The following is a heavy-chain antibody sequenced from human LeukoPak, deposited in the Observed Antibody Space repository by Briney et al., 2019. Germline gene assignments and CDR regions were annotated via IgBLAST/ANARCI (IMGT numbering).Heavy chain of an antibody. CDR1: GGTFSSYA. D-gene: IGHD3-22*01. J-gene: IGHJ6*02. CDR3: ARGAYYYDSSGYYYYGMDV. V-gene: IGHV1-69*04. Sequence: SVKVSCKASGGTFSSYAISWVRQAPGQGLEWMGRIIPIFGIANYAQKFQGRVTITADKSTSTAYMELSSLGSEDTAVYYCARGAYYYDSSGYYYYGMDVWGQGTTVTVSS. CDR2: IIPIFGIA.